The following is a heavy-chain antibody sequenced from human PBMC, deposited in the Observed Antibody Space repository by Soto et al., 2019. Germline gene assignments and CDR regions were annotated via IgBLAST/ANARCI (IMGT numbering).Heavy chain of an antibody. CDR1: GYTFTSYG. CDR2: ISAYNGNT. CDR3: ARDRRNRQQLVRVDY. D-gene: IGHD6-13*01. V-gene: IGHV1-18*01. J-gene: IGHJ4*02. Sequence: QVQLVQSGAEVKKPGASVKVSCKASGYTFTSYGIIWVRQAPGQGLEWMGWISAYNGNTNYAQKLQGRVTMTTDTSTSTAYMELRSLRSDDTAVYYCARDRRNRQQLVRVDYWGQGTLVTVSS.